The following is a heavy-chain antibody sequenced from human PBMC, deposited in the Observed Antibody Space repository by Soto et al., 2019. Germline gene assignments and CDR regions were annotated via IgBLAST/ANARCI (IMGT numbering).Heavy chain of an antibody. J-gene: IGHJ4*02. Sequence: QVQLVESGGGVVQPGRSLRLSCAASGFTFRSYGMHWVRQAPGKGLEWVAVISYDGSNKYYADSVKGRFTISRDNSKNPLYLQMNSLRAEDTAVYYCANVEGQHLIDSWGQGTLVPVSS. V-gene: IGHV3-30*18. CDR3: ANVEGQHLIDS. CDR1: GFTFRSYG. CDR2: ISYDGSNK. D-gene: IGHD3-3*01.